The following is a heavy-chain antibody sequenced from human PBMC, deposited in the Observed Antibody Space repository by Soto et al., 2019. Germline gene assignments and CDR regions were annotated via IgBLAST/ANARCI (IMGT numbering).Heavy chain of an antibody. CDR2: IIPIFGTA. J-gene: IGHJ5*02. D-gene: IGHD5-18*01. CDR3: ARDPSWIQLPVPNWFDP. CDR1: GGTFSSYA. V-gene: IGHV1-69*13. Sequence: SVKVSCKASGGTFSSYAISWVRQAPGQGLEWMGGIIPIFGTANYAQKFQGRVTITADESTSTAYMELSSLRSEDTAVYYCARDPSWIQLPVPNWFDPWGQGTLVTVSS.